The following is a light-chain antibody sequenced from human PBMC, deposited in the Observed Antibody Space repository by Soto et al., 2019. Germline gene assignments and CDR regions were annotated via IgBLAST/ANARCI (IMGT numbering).Light chain of an antibody. CDR3: HQRSNWIT. Sequence: EIVLKQSRSTLSLSPGESATLSCRASQSVSSYLAWYQQKPGQAPRLLIYDASNRATGIPARFSGSGSGTDFTLTISSLEPEEFAVYYCHQRSNWITFGQGTRLEIK. CDR2: DAS. CDR1: QSVSSY. V-gene: IGKV3-11*01. J-gene: IGKJ5*01.